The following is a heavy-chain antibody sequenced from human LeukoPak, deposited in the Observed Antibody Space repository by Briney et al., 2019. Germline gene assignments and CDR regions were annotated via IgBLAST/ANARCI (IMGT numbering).Heavy chain of an antibody. CDR3: AREGARQIVFGMQPFDI. J-gene: IGHJ3*02. Sequence: PGGSLRLSCETVGFNFKEYYMSWTRQAPGKALEWISYISSSGNDISYADSVKDRFTVSRDNTKNSLYLQINRMGPEDTALYYCAREGARQIVFGMQPFDIWGQGTMVVVSS. D-gene: IGHD2-21*01. V-gene: IGHV3-11*01. CDR1: GFNFKEYY. CDR2: ISSSGNDI.